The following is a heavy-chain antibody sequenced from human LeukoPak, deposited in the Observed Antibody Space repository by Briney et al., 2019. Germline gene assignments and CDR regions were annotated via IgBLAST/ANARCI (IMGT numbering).Heavy chain of an antibody. CDR3: ARGSIVATRFDY. V-gene: IGHV4-39*07. Sequence: SETLSLTCTVSGGSISSSSYYWGWIRQPPGKGLEWIGSIYYSGSTYYNPSLKGRVTISVDTSKNQFSLKLSSVTAADTAVYYCARGSIVATRFDYWGQGTLVTVSS. CDR1: GGSISSSSYY. D-gene: IGHD5-12*01. CDR2: IYYSGST. J-gene: IGHJ4*02.